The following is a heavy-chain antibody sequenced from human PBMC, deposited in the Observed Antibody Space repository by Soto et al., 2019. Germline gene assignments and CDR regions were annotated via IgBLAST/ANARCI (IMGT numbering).Heavy chain of an antibody. Sequence: GSLRLSCAASGFTFSNAWMNWVRQAPGKGLEWVGRIKSKTDGGTTDYAAPVKGRFTISRDDSKNTLYLQMNSLKTEDTAVYYCATRGGSCFLGFGNLLIRLDPWGQGTLVTGSS. D-gene: IGHD3-10*01. CDR2: IKSKTDGGTT. CDR1: GFTFSNAW. CDR3: ATRGGSCFLGFGNLLIRLDP. J-gene: IGHJ5*02. V-gene: IGHV3-15*07.